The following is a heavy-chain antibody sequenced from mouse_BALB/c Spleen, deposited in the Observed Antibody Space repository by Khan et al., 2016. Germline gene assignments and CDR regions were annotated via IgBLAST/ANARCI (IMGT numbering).Heavy chain of an antibody. CDR2: ISYSCVT. CDR1: GYSITSGYA. D-gene: IGHD1-1*02. V-gene: IGHV3-2*02. CDR3: ATGNFYVVFCYY. Sequence: EVKLLESGPGLVKPSQSLSLTCTVTGYSITSGYAWNWIRQFPGNKLEWMGYISYSCVTSYTPYLKSRISITRDTSKNQVFLHFNSVTTEDTATSYCATGNFYVVFCYYGGQGTTLTVSS. J-gene: IGHJ2*01.